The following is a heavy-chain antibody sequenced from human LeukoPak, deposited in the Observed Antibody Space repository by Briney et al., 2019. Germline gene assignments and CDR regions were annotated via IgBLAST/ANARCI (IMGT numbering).Heavy chain of an antibody. V-gene: IGHV3-48*04. CDR2: ISSTSSAI. CDR1: GFSFSSYS. J-gene: IGHJ2*01. Sequence: GSLRLSCAASGFSFSSYSMNWVRQTPGKGLEWVSYISSTSSAIYYADSVKGRFTISRDNAKNSLYLQMNSLRTEDTAVYFCARDNPPAAGLYCYFDLWGRGTLVTVSS. D-gene: IGHD6-13*01. CDR3: ARDNPPAAGLYCYFDL.